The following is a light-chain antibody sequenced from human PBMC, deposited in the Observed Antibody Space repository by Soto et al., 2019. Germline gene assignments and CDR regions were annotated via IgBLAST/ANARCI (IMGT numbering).Light chain of an antibody. Sequence: EIVLTQSPGTLSLSPVEIATLSCRASQSISSTHLAWYQQKPGQAPRLLICGASSRATGIPDRFSGSGSGTDFTLTISRLEPEDFAVYYCQQYGNAPFTFGPGTTGDI. J-gene: IGKJ3*01. CDR2: GAS. CDR3: QQYGNAPFT. V-gene: IGKV3-20*01. CDR1: QSISSTH.